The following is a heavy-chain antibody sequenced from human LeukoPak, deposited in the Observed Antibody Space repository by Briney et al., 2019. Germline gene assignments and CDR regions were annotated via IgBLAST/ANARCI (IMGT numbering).Heavy chain of an antibody. CDR2: ISSSSSCI. D-gene: IGHD3-16*02. J-gene: IGHJ6*02. V-gene: IGHV3-21*01. Sequence: GGSLRLSCAASGFTFSSYSMNWVRQAPGKGLEWVSSISSSSSCIYYADSVKGRFTISRDNAKNSLYLQMNSLRAEDTAVYYCAREEDDYVWGSYPPGDYYGMDVWGQGTTVTVSS. CDR3: AREEDDYVWGSYPPGDYYGMDV. CDR1: GFTFSSYS.